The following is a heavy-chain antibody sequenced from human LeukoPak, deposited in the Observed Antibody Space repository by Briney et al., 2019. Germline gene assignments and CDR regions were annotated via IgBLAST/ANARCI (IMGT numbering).Heavy chain of an antibody. V-gene: IGHV3-33*01. J-gene: IGHJ4*02. CDR1: GFTFSSYG. CDR2: IWYDGSNK. D-gene: IGHD3-9*01. CDR3: ASGLRYFDWLFYY. Sequence: GGSLRLSCAASGFTFSSYGMHWVRQAPGKGLEWVAVIWYDGSNKYYADSVKGRFTISRDNSKNTLYLQMNSLRAEDTAVYYCASGLRYFDWLFYYWGQGTLVTVSS.